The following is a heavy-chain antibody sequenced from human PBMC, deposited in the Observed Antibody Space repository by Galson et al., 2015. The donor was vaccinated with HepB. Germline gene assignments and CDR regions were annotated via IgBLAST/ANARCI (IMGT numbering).Heavy chain of an antibody. Sequence: SVKVSCKASGYTFTSYAMHWVRQAPGQRLEWMGWINAGNGNTKYSQKFQGRVTITRDTSTSAAYMELRSLRSDDTAVYYCTRDRSPYEPDAFDIWGQGTMVTVSS. D-gene: IGHD3-22*01. CDR1: GYTFTSYA. J-gene: IGHJ3*02. V-gene: IGHV1-3*01. CDR3: TRDRSPYEPDAFDI. CDR2: INAGNGNT.